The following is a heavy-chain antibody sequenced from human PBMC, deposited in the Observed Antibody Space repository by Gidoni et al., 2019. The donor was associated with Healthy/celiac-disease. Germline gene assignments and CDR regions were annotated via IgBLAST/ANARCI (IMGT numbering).Heavy chain of an antibody. D-gene: IGHD6-19*01. CDR2: INHSGST. CDR3: ARGSGRDWFDP. CDR1: GGSFSGYY. V-gene: IGHV4-34*01. Sequence: QVQLQQRGAGLLMPSETLSLTCAVYGGSFSGYYWSWIRQPPGKGLEWIGKINHSGSTNYTPSLNSRVTISVDTSKNQFSLKLSSVTAADTAVYYCARGSGRDWFDPWGQGTLVTVSS. J-gene: IGHJ5*02.